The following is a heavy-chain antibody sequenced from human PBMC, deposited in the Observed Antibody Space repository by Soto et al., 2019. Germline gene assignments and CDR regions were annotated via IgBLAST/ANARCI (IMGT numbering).Heavy chain of an antibody. V-gene: IGHV5-51*01. CDR3: ARRVTYYYDSSGYSLEFDY. CDR1: GYSFTSYW. Sequence: PGESLKISCKGSGYSFTSYWIGWVRQMPGKGLEWMGIIYPGDSDTRYSPSFQGQVTISADKSISTAYLQWSSLKASDTAMYYCARRVTYYYDSSGYSLEFDYWGQGTLVTVSS. CDR2: IYPGDSDT. J-gene: IGHJ4*02. D-gene: IGHD3-22*01.